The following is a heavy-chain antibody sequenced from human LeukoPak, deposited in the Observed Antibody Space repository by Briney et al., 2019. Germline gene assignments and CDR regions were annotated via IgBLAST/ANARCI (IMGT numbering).Heavy chain of an antibody. CDR2: ISSSSSYI. J-gene: IGHJ4*02. V-gene: IGHV3-21*01. CDR3: ARWMVRPGGVRYMGYFDY. D-gene: IGHD5-18*01. Sequence: GGSLRLSCAASGFTFSSYSMNWVRQAPGKGLEWVSSISSSSSYIYYADSVKGRFTISRDNAKNSLYLQMNSLRAEDTAVYCCARWMVRPGGVRYMGYFDYWGQGTLVTVSS. CDR1: GFTFSSYS.